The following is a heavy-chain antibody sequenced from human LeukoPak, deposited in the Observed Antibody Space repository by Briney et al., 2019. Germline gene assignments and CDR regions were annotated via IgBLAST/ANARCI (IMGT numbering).Heavy chain of an antibody. CDR3: TREGYSSPDY. Sequence: SETLSLTCTVSGGSISSGSYYWSWTRQPAGKGLEWIGRIYTSGSTNYNPSLKSRVTISMDTSKNQFSLKLSAVTAADTAVYYCTREGYSSPDYWGQGTLVTVSS. D-gene: IGHD5-18*01. CDR1: GGSISSGSYY. V-gene: IGHV4-61*02. CDR2: IYTSGST. J-gene: IGHJ4*02.